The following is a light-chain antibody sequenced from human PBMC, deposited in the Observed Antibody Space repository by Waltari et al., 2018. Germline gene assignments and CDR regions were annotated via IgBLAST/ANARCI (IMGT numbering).Light chain of an antibody. CDR1: SRHVGGYDP. Sequence: QSALTQPGSVSGSPGQSITIPCTRTSRHVGGYDPVNWYQQHPGKAPKLMLHSVSSRPSGVSNRFSGSKSGNTASLTISGLQAEDEADYFCSSYAGSNTLVFGGGTQVTVL. CDR3: SSYAGSNTLV. J-gene: IGLJ2*01. V-gene: IGLV2-14*03. CDR2: SVS.